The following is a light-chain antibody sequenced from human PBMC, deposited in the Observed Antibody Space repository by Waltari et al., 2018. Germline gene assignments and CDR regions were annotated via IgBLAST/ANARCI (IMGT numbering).Light chain of an antibody. CDR3: QSYDSSLSGKV. J-gene: IGLJ2*01. V-gene: IGLV1-40*01. Sequence: QSVLTQPPSVSGAPGQRVTISCTGTTSNIGAGYAVYWYQQLPGTVPKLLIFFNSNRPSGVPDRFSGSKSGTSASLVITGLQAEDEADYYCQSYDSSLSGKVFGGGTKLTVL. CDR2: FNS. CDR1: TSNIGAGYA.